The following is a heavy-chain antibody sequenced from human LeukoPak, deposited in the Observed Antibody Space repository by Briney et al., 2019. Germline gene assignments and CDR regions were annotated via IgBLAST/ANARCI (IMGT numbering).Heavy chain of an antibody. J-gene: IGHJ3*02. V-gene: IGHV1-2*06. Sequence: ASVKVSCKASGYTCTGYYMHWVRQAPGQGLEWVGRINPNSGGTNYAQKFQGRVTMTRDTSISTAYMELSRLRSDDTAVYYCARGTGNAFDIWGQGTMVTVSS. CDR1: GYTCTGYY. CDR2: INPNSGGT. CDR3: ARGTGNAFDI. D-gene: IGHD7-27*01.